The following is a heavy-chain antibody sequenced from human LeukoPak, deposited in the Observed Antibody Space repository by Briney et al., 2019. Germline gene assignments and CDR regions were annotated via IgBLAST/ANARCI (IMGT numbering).Heavy chain of an antibody. D-gene: IGHD5-18*01. CDR1: GFTFSSYS. CDR2: ISSSSSYI. CDR3: ARDPAGDTAMVTAPYFDY. J-gene: IGHJ4*02. Sequence: KPGGSLRLSCAASGFTFSSYSMNWVRQAPGKGLEWVSSISSSSSYIYYADSVKGRFTISRDNAKNSLYLQMNSLRAEDAAVYYCARDPAGDTAMVTAPYFDYWGQGTLVTASS. V-gene: IGHV3-21*01.